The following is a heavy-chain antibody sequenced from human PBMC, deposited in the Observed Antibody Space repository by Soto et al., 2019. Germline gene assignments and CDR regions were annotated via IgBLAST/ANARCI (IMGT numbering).Heavy chain of an antibody. CDR3: AREWSTSGDLDY. Sequence: QVQLVESGGGVVQPGRSLRLSCAASGFTFSSHSIQWVRQAPGKGLEWVAVISYDGSIKYYADSVKGRFTISRDNSKNTAYLQMNSRIAEDTAVFYCAREWSTSGDLDYWGQGTLVIVSS. D-gene: IGHD3-10*01. J-gene: IGHJ4*02. V-gene: IGHV3-30-3*01. CDR2: ISYDGSIK. CDR1: GFTFSSHS.